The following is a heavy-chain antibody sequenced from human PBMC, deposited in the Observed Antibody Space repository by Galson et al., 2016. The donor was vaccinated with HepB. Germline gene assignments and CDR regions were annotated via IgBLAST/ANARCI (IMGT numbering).Heavy chain of an antibody. D-gene: IGHD2-21*02. V-gene: IGHV1-3*01. CDR1: GYTFTDCA. CDR3: ARQSTASRLDA. Sequence: QSGAEVTKPGESLKISCKASGYTFTDCAMHWVRQAPGQRLEYMGWIHAGNGKTKYSQTFQGRVTITRDTSASTVYMELSSLRSEDTAVYYCARQSTASRLDAWGQGTTVSVSS. J-gene: IGHJ6*02. CDR2: IHAGNGKT.